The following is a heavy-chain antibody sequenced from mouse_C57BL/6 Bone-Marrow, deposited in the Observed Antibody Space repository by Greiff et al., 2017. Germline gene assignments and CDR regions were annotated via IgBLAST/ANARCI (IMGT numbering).Heavy chain of an antibody. Sequence: VQLQQSGAELVRPGASVKLSCTASGFNIKDDYMHWVKQRPEQGLEWIGWIDPENGDTEFASKFQGKATITADTSSNTAYLQLSSLTSEDTAVYYCTTLLNRGGFDYWGQGTTLTVSS. D-gene: IGHD1-3*01. V-gene: IGHV14-4*01. CDR2: IDPENGDT. CDR3: TTLLNRGGFDY. J-gene: IGHJ2*01. CDR1: GFNIKDDY.